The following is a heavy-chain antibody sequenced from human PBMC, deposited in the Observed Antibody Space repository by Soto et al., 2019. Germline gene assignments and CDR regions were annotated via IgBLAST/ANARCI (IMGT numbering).Heavy chain of an antibody. CDR1: GYTFTSYG. CDR3: AREEAVAGTVFAYDI. J-gene: IGHJ3*02. D-gene: IGHD6-19*01. V-gene: IGHV1-18*01. CDR2: ISAYNGNT. Sequence: GASVKVSCKASGYTFTSYGISWVRQAPGQGLEWMGWISAYNGNTNYAQNLQGRVTMTTDTSTSTAYMELRNLRSDDTAVYYCAREEAVAGTVFAYDIWGQGTMVTVSS.